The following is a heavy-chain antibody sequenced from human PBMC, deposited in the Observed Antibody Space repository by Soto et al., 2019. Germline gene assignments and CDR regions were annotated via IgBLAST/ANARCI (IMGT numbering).Heavy chain of an antibody. CDR2: ISHDASNT. J-gene: IGHJ6*02. CDR1: GLTFNNYA. CDR3: ARGGDIATVPAATYYYHGMDV. D-gene: IGHD2-2*01. Sequence: GGSLRLSCAASGLTFNNYAMHWVRQAPGKGLEWVAVISHDASNTYYADSVKGRFTISRDNSRNTLFLRMNSLRAEDTAVYYCARGGDIATVPAATYYYHGMDVWGQGTTVTV. V-gene: IGHV3-30-3*01.